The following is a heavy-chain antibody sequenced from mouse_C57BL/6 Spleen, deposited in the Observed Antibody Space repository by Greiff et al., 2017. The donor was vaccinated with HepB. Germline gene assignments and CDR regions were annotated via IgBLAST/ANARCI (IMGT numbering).Heavy chain of an antibody. CDR3: ARVPFYYGSSSYYYAMDY. V-gene: IGHV1-50*01. J-gene: IGHJ4*01. D-gene: IGHD1-1*01. CDR2: IDPSDSYT. CDR1: GYTFTSYW. Sequence: VKLQQPGAELVKPGASVKLSCKASGYTFTSYWMQWVKQRPGQGLEWIGEIDPSDSYTNYNQKFKGKATLTVDTSSSTAYMQLSSLTSEDAAVYYCARVPFYYGSSSYYYAMDYWGQGTSVTVSS.